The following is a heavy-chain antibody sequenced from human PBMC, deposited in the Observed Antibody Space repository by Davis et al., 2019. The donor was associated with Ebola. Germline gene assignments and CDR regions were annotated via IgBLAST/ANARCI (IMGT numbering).Heavy chain of an antibody. V-gene: IGHV1-69*10. CDR1: GGTFSRSA. Sequence: SVKVSCKASGGTFSRSAISWVRQAPGQGLEWMGGFIPDLNMADYAQQFQGRVSITADQSTRTAYMELSSLRSDDTAIYFCTMGGITGGFDYWGQGTLITVSS. J-gene: IGHJ4*02. D-gene: IGHD3-16*01. CDR3: TMGGITGGFDY. CDR2: FIPDLNMA.